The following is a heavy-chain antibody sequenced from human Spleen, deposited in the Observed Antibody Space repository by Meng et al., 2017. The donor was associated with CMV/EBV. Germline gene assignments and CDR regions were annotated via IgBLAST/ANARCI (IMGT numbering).Heavy chain of an antibody. CDR2: ISSSSSYI. J-gene: IGHJ4*02. D-gene: IGHD3-10*01. Sequence: GGSLRLSCAGSGFTFSSYSMNWVRQAPGKGLEWVSSISSSSSYIYYADSVKGRFTISRDNAKNSLYLQMNNLRAEDTAVYYCAREDYYGSGTQDYWGQGTLVTVSS. CDR1: GFTFSSYS. CDR3: AREDYYGSGTQDY. V-gene: IGHV3-21*01.